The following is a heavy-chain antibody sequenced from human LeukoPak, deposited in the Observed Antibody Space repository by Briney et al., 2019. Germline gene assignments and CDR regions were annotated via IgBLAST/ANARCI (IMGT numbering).Heavy chain of an antibody. CDR3: SSPIHYGDYDYYYGLDV. CDR2: IRSKANSYAT. Sequence: GGSLRLSCAASGFTFSGSTLHWVRQGSGKGVEWVGRIRSKANSYATAYAASVKGRFTISRDDSKNTAYLQMNSLKTEDTAVYYCSSPIHYGDYDYYYGLDVWGQGTTVTVSS. D-gene: IGHD4-17*01. V-gene: IGHV3-73*01. CDR1: GFTFSGST. J-gene: IGHJ6*02.